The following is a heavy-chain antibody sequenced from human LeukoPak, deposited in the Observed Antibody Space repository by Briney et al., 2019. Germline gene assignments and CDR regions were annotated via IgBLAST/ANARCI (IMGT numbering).Heavy chain of an antibody. Sequence: SSEKVSCKASGYTFSIYGINWVRQAPGQGLDWMEWISAYRGNTKYAQKLQGRGTMTTGKSTKPAHLEVGGLRCGDTAHFFFGGGRSGGSTWARNPTSTYYLDSWGQGTVVIVSS. D-gene: IGHD6-13*01. J-gene: IGHJ4*02. CDR2: ISAYRGNT. CDR3: GGGRSGGSTWARNPTSTYYLDS. CDR1: GYTFSIYG. V-gene: IGHV1-18*01.